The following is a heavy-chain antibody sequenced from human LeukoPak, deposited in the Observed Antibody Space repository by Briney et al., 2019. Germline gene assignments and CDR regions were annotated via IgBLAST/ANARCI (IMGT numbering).Heavy chain of an antibody. J-gene: IGHJ6*02. V-gene: IGHV3-7*01. D-gene: IGHD5-12*01. CDR2: IKQDGSEK. Sequence: PGRSLRLSCAASGFTFSSYGMHWVRQAPGKGLEWVANIKQDGSEKYYVDSVKGRFTISRDNAKNSLYLQMNSLRAEDTAVYYCARDRYSGYDYYYYYGMDVWGQGTTVTVSS. CDR3: ARDRYSGYDYYYYYGMDV. CDR1: GFTFSSYG.